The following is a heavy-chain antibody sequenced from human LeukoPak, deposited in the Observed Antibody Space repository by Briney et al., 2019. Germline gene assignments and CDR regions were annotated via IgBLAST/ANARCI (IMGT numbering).Heavy chain of an antibody. Sequence: ASVKVSCKASGYTFTSYYMHWVRQAPGQGLEWMGIINPSGGSTSYAQKFQGRVTMTRDTSTSTVYMELSSLRSEDTAVYYCARGGSVERLDDVFDIWGQGTMVTVSS. J-gene: IGHJ3*02. CDR1: GYTFTSYY. CDR2: INPSGGST. D-gene: IGHD1-1*01. V-gene: IGHV1-46*01. CDR3: ARGGSVERLDDVFDI.